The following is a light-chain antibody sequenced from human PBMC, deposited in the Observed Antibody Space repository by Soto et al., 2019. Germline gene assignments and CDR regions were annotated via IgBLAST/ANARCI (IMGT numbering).Light chain of an antibody. J-gene: IGLJ1*01. CDR2: GNS. Sequence: QSARTQPPSVSVAPGQRVTRSCTGSSSNIGAHYDVHWYQQLPGTAPKLLIYGNSNRPSGVPDRFSGSKSGTSASLAITGLQAEDEADYYCQSYDNSLSVYVFGTGTKVTVL. CDR1: SSNIGAHYD. CDR3: QSYDNSLSVYV. V-gene: IGLV1-40*01.